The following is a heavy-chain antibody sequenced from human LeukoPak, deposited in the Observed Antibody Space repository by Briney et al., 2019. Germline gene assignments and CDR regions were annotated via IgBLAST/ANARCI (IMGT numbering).Heavy chain of an antibody. CDR3: ARVPPPVYCTNTSCYSWFAP. CDR1: GGSFSGYY. D-gene: IGHD2-2*02. CDR2: INHSGST. Sequence: SETLSLTCTVYGGSFSGYYWSWIRQPPGKGLEWIGEINHSGSTNYNPSLKSRVTISVDTSKNQFSLKLSSVTAADTAVYYCARVPPPVYCTNTSCYSWFAPWGQGTLVIVSS. V-gene: IGHV4-34*01. J-gene: IGHJ5*02.